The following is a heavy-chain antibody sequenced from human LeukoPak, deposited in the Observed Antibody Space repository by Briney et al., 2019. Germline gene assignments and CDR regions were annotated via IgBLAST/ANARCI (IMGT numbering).Heavy chain of an antibody. V-gene: IGHV4-59*01. Sequence: SDTLSLTCTVSGGSISSYYWSWIRQPPGKGLEWIGYIYYSGSTNYNPSLKSRVTISVDTSKNQFSLKLSSVTAADTAVYYCARMEGYYFDYWGQGTLVTVSS. CDR3: ARMEGYYFDY. CDR2: IYYSGST. J-gene: IGHJ4*02. D-gene: IGHD1-1*01. CDR1: GGSISSYY.